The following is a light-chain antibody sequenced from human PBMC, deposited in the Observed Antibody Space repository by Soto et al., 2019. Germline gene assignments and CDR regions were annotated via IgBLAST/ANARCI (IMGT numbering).Light chain of an antibody. CDR2: SNS. V-gene: IGLV1-44*01. Sequence: QSVLTQPPSASEIPGQRVTISCSGSSSNIGSNSVNWYQHLPGTAPKLLIYSNSQRPSGVPDRFSGSKSGTSASLAISGLQSEDEANYYCAAWDDSLNGVIFGGGTKLTVL. CDR1: SSNIGSNS. J-gene: IGLJ2*01. CDR3: AAWDDSLNGVI.